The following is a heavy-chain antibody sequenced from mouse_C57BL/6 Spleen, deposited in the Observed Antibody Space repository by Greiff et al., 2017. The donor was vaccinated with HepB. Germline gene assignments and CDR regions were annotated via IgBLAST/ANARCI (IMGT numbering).Heavy chain of an antibody. V-gene: IGHV1-53*01. D-gene: IGHD4-1*01. CDR3: ARSWDEYYAMDY. CDR2: INPSNGGT. J-gene: IGHJ4*01. Sequence: QVQLQQPGTELVKPGASVKLSCKASGYTFTSYWMHWVKQRPGQGLEWIGNINPSNGGTKYNEKFKSKATLTVDKPSSTAYMQLSSLTSEDSAVYYCARSWDEYYAMDYWGQGTSVTVSS. CDR1: GYTFTSYW.